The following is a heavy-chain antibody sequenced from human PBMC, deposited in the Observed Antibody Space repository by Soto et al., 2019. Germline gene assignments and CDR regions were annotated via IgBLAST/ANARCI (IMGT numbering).Heavy chain of an antibody. CDR3: ARHVRGSAYHASWSGYTNYYYYYGMDV. Sequence: PLETLSLTCSVSGGAMRSSSYYWGWIREPPGKWLGWSGSIFYSGSTYYNPSLKTRVTISVDTSKNQFSLKLSSVTAADTAVYYCARHVRGSAYHASWSGYTNYYYYYGMDVWGQGTTVTVS. D-gene: IGHD3-3*01. CDR2: IFYSGST. J-gene: IGHJ6*02. CDR1: GGAMRSSSYY. V-gene: IGHV4-39*01.